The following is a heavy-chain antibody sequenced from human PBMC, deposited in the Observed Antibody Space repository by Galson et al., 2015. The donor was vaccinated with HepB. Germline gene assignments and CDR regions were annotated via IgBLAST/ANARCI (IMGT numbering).Heavy chain of an antibody. CDR3: ARVNPAQTTHYNGALDS. D-gene: IGHD3-10*01. CDR2: IIPLVGTA. CDR1: GGTFSTFT. V-gene: IGHV1-69*08. J-gene: IGHJ4*02. Sequence: SVKVSCKASGGTFSTFTLIWVRQAPGQGLEWMGRIIPLVGTAIYAQRFQGRVTNTADKSTSTAYMELSRLRSEDTAVYYCARVNPAQTTHYNGALDSWGQGTLVTVSS.